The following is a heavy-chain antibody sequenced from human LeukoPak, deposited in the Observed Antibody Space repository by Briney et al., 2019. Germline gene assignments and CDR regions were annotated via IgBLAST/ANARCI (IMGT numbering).Heavy chain of an antibody. D-gene: IGHD3-22*01. CDR3: ATNYYDSSGYYGY. CDR2: IYSGGST. Sequence: GSLRLSCAASGFTVSSNYMSWVRQAPGKGLEWVSVIYSGGSTYYADSVKGRFTISRDNSKNTLYLQMNSLRAEDTAVYYCATNYYDSSGYYGYWGQGTLVTVSS. V-gene: IGHV3-66*01. CDR1: GFTVSSNY. J-gene: IGHJ4*02.